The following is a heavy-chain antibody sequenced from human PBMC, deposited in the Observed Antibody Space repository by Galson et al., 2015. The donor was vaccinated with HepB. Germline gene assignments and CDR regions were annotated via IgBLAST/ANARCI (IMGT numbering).Heavy chain of an antibody. D-gene: IGHD3-10*01. CDR1: GYSFTSYW. Sequence: QSGAEVKKPGESLRISCKGSGYSFTSYWISWVRQMPGKGLEWMGRIDPSDSYTNYSPSFQGHVTISADKSISTAYLQWSSLKASDTAMYYCARLGRQYYYGSGSELDYWGQGTLVTVSS. CDR2: IDPSDSYT. V-gene: IGHV5-10-1*01. CDR3: ARLGRQYYYGSGSELDY. J-gene: IGHJ4*02.